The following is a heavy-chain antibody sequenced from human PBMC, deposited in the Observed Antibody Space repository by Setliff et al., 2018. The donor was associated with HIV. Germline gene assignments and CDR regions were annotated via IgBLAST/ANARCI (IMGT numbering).Heavy chain of an antibody. J-gene: IGHJ1*01. CDR3: ATIRAYYYDSSGQEYFQH. CDR1: GYTLTELS. D-gene: IGHD3-22*01. Sequence: ASVKVSCKVSGYTLTELSIHWVRQVPGEGLEWMGGFDPEDAETIYAEKFQGRVTMTEDTTTETAYMELSSLRSEDAAVYYCATIRAYYYDSSGQEYFQHWGHGSLVTV. V-gene: IGHV1-24*01. CDR2: FDPEDAET.